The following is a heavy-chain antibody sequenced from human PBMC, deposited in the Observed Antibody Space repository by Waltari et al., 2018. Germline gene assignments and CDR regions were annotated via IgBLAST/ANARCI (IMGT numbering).Heavy chain of an antibody. Sequence: QVQLQESGPGLVQPSETLSLTCTVSGGSINNYYWSWIRQPPGKGLEWIGYIYYSGNTIYNPSLESRVTMSADTSKNQFSLKLSSVTAADTAVYYCARGMSSVWYGPFDYWGQGTLVTVSS. CDR2: IYYSGNT. V-gene: IGHV4-59*08. D-gene: IGHD6-19*01. CDR3: ARGMSSVWYGPFDY. CDR1: GGSINNYY. J-gene: IGHJ4*02.